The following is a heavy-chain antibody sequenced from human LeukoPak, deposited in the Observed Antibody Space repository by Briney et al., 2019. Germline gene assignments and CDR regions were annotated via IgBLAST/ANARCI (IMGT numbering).Heavy chain of an antibody. J-gene: IGHJ4*02. CDR1: GFTFSNYA. D-gene: IGHD3-9*01. CDR2: ISNGGGST. CDR3: AKRDFDDYFDY. Sequence: GGSLRLSCAASGFTFSNYAMSWVRQAPGKGLEWVSAISNGGGSTYYADSVKGRFTISRDNSKNALYLQMNSLRAEDTAVYYCAKRDFDDYFDYWGQGTLVTVSS. V-gene: IGHV3-23*01.